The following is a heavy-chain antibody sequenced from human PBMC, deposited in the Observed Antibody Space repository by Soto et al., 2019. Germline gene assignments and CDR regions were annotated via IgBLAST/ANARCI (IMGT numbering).Heavy chain of an antibody. V-gene: IGHV1-24*01. CDR2: FDPEDGET. D-gene: IGHD2-21*02. CDR1: GYTLTELS. CDR3: ARGPRGNSFFYYYGMDV. Sequence: ASGKVSCKVSGYTLTELSMHWWRQAPGKGLEWRGGFDPEDGETIYAQKFQGRVTMTEDTSTGTAYMELSSLRSEDTAVYYCARGPRGNSFFYYYGMDVWGQGTTVTVSS. J-gene: IGHJ6*02.